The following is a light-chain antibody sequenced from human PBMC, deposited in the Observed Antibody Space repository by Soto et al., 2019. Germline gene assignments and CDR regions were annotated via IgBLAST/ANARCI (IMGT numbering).Light chain of an antibody. CDR3: QKYNGAQWT. CDR1: QGISNY. Sequence: DIQMTQSPSSLSASVGDRVTITCRASQGISNYLAWYQQKPGKVPKLLIYAASTLQSGVPSRFSGSGSGTDFTLTISRLQPEDVATYYCQKYNGAQWTFGQGSKVEIE. V-gene: IGKV1-27*01. CDR2: AAS. J-gene: IGKJ1*01.